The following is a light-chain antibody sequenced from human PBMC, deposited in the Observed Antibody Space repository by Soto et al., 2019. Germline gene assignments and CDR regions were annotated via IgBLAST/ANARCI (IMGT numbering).Light chain of an antibody. CDR3: HQRQSWPRT. Sequence: IVLRQSPATLSSFPGDRVTLSCRASQAVNTRLALYQHKPGQAPRLLIYLTSNRAAGIPARFSGSGSETDFTLTISDVEPEDFAVYYCHQRQSWPRTFGQGTKVDIK. J-gene: IGKJ1*01. CDR2: LTS. CDR1: QAVNTR. V-gene: IGKV3-11*01.